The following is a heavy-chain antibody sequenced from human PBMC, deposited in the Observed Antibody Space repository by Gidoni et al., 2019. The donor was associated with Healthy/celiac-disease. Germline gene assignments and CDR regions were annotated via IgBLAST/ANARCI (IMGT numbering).Heavy chain of an antibody. CDR1: GFTFGDYA. CDR3: TREHYDLWSGTGTDGYFDL. D-gene: IGHD3-3*01. V-gene: IGHV3-49*03. Sequence: EVQLVESGGGLVQPGRSLRLSCTASGFTFGDYAMIWFRQAPGKGLGWVGFIRSKAYGGTTEYAASVKGRFTISRDDSKSIAYLQMNSLKTEDTAVYYCTREHYDLWSGTGTDGYFDLWGRGTLVTVSS. J-gene: IGHJ2*01. CDR2: IRSKAYGGTT.